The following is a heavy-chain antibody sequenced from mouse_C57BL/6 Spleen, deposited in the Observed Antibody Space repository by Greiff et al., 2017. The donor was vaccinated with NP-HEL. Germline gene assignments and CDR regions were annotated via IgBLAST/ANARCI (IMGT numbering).Heavy chain of an antibody. J-gene: IGHJ1*03. V-gene: IGHV1-64*01. D-gene: IGHD1-1*01. CDR2: IHPNSGST. CDR1: GYTFTSYW. Sequence: QVQLQQPGAELVKPGASVKLSCKASGYTFTSYWMHWVKQRPGQGLEWIGKIHPNSGSTNYNEKFKSKATLTVDKSSSTAYMQLSSLTSEDSAVYYCARDGSSHWYFDVWGTGTTVTVSS. CDR3: ARDGSSHWYFDV.